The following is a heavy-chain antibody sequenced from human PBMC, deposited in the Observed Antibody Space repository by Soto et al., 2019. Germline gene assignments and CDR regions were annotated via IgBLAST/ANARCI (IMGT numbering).Heavy chain of an antibody. CDR3: AKSPLGYCSGGSCYHPHYFDY. J-gene: IGHJ4*02. CDR1: GFTFSNYA. CDR2: VGGSGDST. D-gene: IGHD2-15*01. Sequence: EVQLLDSGGGLVQPGGSLRLSCAASGFTFSNYAMSWVRQAPGKGLAWVSGVGGSGDSTYYADSVKGRFTISRDNSKDTLYLPMNSLRAEDTAVYYCAKSPLGYCSGGSCYHPHYFDYWGQGTLVTVSS. V-gene: IGHV3-23*01.